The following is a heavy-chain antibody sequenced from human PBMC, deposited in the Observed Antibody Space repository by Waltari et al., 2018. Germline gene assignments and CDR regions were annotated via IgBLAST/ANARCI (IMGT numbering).Heavy chain of an antibody. D-gene: IGHD3-3*01. J-gene: IGHJ6*02. CDR2: ISAYNGNT. CDR3: ARLSVTLSGVVVGSMDV. CDR1: GYVFTNYG. Sequence: QVQLVQSDTEVKKPGASVKVSCKTSGYVFTNYGITWWRQAPGQGLEWVGWISAYNGNTKYAQQFQGRVTLTTEASTGTAYMDLRNLRSDDSAVYYCARLSVTLSGVVVGSMDVWGQGTTVTVSS. V-gene: IGHV1-18*01.